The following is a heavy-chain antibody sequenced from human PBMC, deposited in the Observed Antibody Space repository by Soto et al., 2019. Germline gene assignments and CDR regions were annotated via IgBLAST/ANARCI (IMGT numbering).Heavy chain of an antibody. J-gene: IGHJ6*02. Sequence: QVQLVQSGAEVKKPGSSVKVSCKASGGTFSSYAISWVRQAPGQGLEWMGGLIPIFGTANYEQKFQGSVTITVDEPTSTAYMELSSLRAEDTAVYYWARDSSGWGGYYYGMDDWGQGTTVSVSS. CDR2: LIPIFGTA. V-gene: IGHV1-69*01. CDR1: GGTFSSYA. D-gene: IGHD6-19*01. CDR3: ARDSSGWGGYYYGMDD.